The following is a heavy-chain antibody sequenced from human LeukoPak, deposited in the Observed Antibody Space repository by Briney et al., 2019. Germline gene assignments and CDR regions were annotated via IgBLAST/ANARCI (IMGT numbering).Heavy chain of an antibody. J-gene: IGHJ4*02. V-gene: IGHV3-23*01. CDR1: GFTFSSYA. CDR3: AKDGVWQSYYFDY. D-gene: IGHD6-19*01. Sequence: PGGSLRLSCAASGFTFSSYAMSWVRQAPGMGLEWVSSISDSGGNTYYADSGKGRFTISRDNSKNTLYLQMNSLRAEDTAVYYCAKDGVWQSYYFDYWGQGTLVTVSS. CDR2: ISDSGGNT.